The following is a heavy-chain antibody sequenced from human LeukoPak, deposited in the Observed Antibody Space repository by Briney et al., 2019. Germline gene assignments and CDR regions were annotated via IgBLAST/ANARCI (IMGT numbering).Heavy chain of an antibody. CDR3: AREVVAGDDAFDI. J-gene: IGHJ3*02. D-gene: IGHD2-15*01. V-gene: IGHV6-1*01. CDR1: GDSVSSNSAA. Sequence: KTSQTLSLTCAISGDSVSSNSAAWNWIRRSPSRGLEWLGRTYYRSKWYNDYALSVESRITINPDTSKNQFSLQLNSVTPEDTAVYYCAREVVAGDDAFDIWGQGTMVTVSS. CDR2: TYYRSKWYN.